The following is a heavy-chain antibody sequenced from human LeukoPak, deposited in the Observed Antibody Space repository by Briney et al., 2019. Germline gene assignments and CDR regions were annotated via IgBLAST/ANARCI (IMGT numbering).Heavy chain of an antibody. J-gene: IGHJ3*02. CDR3: TRDRVGAAGEFDI. D-gene: IGHD1-26*01. V-gene: IGHV6-1*01. Sequence: SQTLSLTCPITGDSDSSNSVDEKWIRQSPSKGLEWLGRTNYRSKWFNDYAISVKSRITINPDTSKNQFSLQLNSVTPEDTAVYYCTRDRVGAAGEFDICGQGTMVTVSS. CDR2: TNYRSKWFN. CDR1: GDSDSSNSVD.